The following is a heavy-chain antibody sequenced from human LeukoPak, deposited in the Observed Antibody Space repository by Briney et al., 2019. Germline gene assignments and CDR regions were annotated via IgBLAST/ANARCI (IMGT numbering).Heavy chain of an antibody. CDR1: GFSFSSCA. V-gene: IGHV3-23*01. D-gene: IGHD6-19*01. CDR2: ISGSGVSK. Sequence: GGSLRLPCAASGFSFSSCAMSWVRQAPGKGLEWVSGISGSGVSKYYADSVKGRFTSSRDNSKNTLYVQMNSLRAEDTAVYYCAKASGRSAWYDVFDIWGQGTMVTVSS. CDR3: AKASGRSAWYDVFDI. J-gene: IGHJ3*02.